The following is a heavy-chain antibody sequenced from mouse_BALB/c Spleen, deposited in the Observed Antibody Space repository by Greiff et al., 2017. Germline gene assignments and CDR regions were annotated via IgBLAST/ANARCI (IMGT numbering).Heavy chain of an antibody. CDR1: GFTFSDYG. D-gene: IGHD4-1*02. CDR3: ARALQLGRTFDY. V-gene: IGHV5-15*02. CDR2: ISNLAYSI. J-gene: IGHJ2*01. Sequence: EVHLVESGGGLVQPGGSRKLSCAASGFTFSDYGMAWVRQAPGKGPEWVAFISNLAYSIYYADTVTGRFTISRENAKNTLYLEMSSLRSEDTAMYYCARALQLGRTFDYWGQGTTLTVSS.